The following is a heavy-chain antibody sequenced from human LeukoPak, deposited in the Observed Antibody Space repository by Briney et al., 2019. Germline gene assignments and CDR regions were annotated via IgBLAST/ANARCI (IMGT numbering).Heavy chain of an antibody. Sequence: GGSLTLSCAASGFTFRSYWMSWVRQAPGKGLEWVANINQGGSVQYYMDSVKGRFTISRDDAKNSLYVQMNSLRDEDTAVYYCARVEYSGWNLEYWGQGTLVTVSS. CDR2: INQGGSVQ. V-gene: IGHV3-7*01. CDR3: ARVEYSGWNLEY. J-gene: IGHJ4*02. D-gene: IGHD5-12*01. CDR1: GFTFRSYW.